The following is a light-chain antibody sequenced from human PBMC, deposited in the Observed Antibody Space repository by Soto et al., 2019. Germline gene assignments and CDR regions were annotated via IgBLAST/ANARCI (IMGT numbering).Light chain of an antibody. CDR2: KAS. Sequence: DIQMNQSPSTLSASVGDRVTITCRASQSISSWLAWYQQKPGKAPKLLIYKASSLESGVPSRFSGSGYGTEFTLTISSLQPDDFATYYCQQYNSYPWTFGQGTKVEIK. CDR1: QSISSW. J-gene: IGKJ1*01. CDR3: QQYNSYPWT. V-gene: IGKV1-5*03.